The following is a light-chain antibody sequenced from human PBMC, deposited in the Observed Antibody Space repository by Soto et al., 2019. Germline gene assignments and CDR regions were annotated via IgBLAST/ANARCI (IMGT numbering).Light chain of an antibody. CDR2: KGT. Sequence: QSALTQPPSASGSPGQSVTISCTGTSSDVGGYKYVSWYQQYPGKAPKLMIYKGTQRPSEVSNRFSGSTSGNAASLTISALQADDEADYFCCSSAPESTYVFGTGTKVTVL. J-gene: IGLJ1*01. CDR1: SSDVGGYKY. CDR3: CSSAPESTYV. V-gene: IGLV2-8*01.